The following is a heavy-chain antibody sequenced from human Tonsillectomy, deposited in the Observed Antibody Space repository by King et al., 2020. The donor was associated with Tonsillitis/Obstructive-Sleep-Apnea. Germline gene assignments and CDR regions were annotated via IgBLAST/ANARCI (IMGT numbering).Heavy chain of an antibody. CDR2: ISGSGGST. J-gene: IGHJ4*02. Sequence: VQLVESGGGLVQPGESLRLSCATSGFTFSNSAMSWVRQAPETGLEWVSAISGSGGSTYYAESVKGRFTISRDNSKNTLYLDMNTLRAEDTAVYYCAKAPAALPAIFDYWGQGTLVTVSS. CDR1: GFTFSNSA. D-gene: IGHD2-2*01. V-gene: IGHV3-23*04. CDR3: AKAPAALPAIFDY.